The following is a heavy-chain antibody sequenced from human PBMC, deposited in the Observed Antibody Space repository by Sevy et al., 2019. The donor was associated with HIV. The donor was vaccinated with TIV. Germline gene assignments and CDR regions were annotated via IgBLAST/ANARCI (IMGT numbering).Heavy chain of an antibody. J-gene: IGHJ4*02. Sequence: VGSLRLSCAASGFTFATYWMTWVRQAPGKELEWVAYIKQDGTDKYYVDSVRGRFTISRDNGKNSLYLQMSSLRAEDTAVYFCARALADWGSFHYSSWGRGTLVTVSS. CDR2: IKQDGTDK. V-gene: IGHV3-7*01. CDR1: GFTFATYW. D-gene: IGHD3-16*02. CDR3: ARALADWGSFHYSS.